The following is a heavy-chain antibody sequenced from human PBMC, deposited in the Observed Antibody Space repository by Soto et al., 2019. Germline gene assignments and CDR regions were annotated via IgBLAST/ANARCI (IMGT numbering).Heavy chain of an antibody. V-gene: IGHV3-7*01. D-gene: IGHD2-15*01. CDR2: IKEDGTKK. Sequence: GGSLRLSCAASGFTFSRYWTSWVRQAPGKGLEWVASIKEDGTKKNYVDSVKGRFTISRDNAKSSLYLQMDSLRVEDTAVYYCAREGWWGQGTLVTVSS. CDR3: AREGW. J-gene: IGHJ4*02. CDR1: GFTFSRYW.